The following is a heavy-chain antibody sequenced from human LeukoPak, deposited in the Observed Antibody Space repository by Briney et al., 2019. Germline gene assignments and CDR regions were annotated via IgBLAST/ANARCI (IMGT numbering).Heavy chain of an antibody. J-gene: IGHJ5*02. CDR1: GGTFSSYA. V-gene: IGHV1-69*06. D-gene: IGHD1-26*01. CDR3: ARGLVGATGGYNWFDP. CDR2: IIPIFGTA. Sequence: ASVKVSCKASGGTFSSYAISWVRQAPGQGLEWMGGIIPIFGTAKYAQKFQGRVTITADKSTSTVYMELSSLRSEDTAVYYCARGLVGATGGYNWFDPWGQGTLVTVSS.